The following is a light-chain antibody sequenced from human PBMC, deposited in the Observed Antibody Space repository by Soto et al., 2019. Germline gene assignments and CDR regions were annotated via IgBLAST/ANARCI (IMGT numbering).Light chain of an antibody. CDR1: QSVTSSY. Sequence: IVLTQSPGTLSLSPGERATLSCRASQSVTSSYLAWYQQKPGQAPRLLIYGASNRATGIPDRFSGGGSGTDFTLTISRLEPEDFAVYYCQQCGSSPWTFGQGTKVDIK. V-gene: IGKV3-20*01. CDR2: GAS. CDR3: QQCGSSPWT. J-gene: IGKJ1*01.